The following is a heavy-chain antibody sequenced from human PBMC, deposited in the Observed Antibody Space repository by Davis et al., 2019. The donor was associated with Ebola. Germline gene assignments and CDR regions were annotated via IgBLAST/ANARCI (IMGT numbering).Heavy chain of an antibody. V-gene: IGHV3-20*01. CDR3: ARDGGVRWNYVQYFDL. D-gene: IGHD1-7*01. CDR2: ISWNAGTT. Sequence: GESLKISCAASGFNFDDYGMSWVRQGPGKGLEWVSGISWNAGTTGYADSVKGRFTISRDNAKNSLILQINSLRAEDTAFYHCARDGGVRWNYVQYFDLWGRGTLVTVS. J-gene: IGHJ2*01. CDR1: GFNFDDYG.